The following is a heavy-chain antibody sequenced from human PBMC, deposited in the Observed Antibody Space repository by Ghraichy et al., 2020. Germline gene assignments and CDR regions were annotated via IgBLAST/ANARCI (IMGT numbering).Heavy chain of an antibody. CDR3: AKGNRMARYYAYYYGMYV. V-gene: IGHV3-30*18. CDR1: GFTFSSYG. J-gene: IGHJ6*02. Sequence: GGSLRLSCAASGFTFSSYGMHWVRQAPGKGLEWVAVLSYDGSNTYYADSVKGRFTISRDNSKSTLYLQMNSLRAEDTAVYYCAKGNRMARYYAYYYGMYVGGQGTTVTVS. CDR2: LSYDGSNT. D-gene: IGHD2-2*01.